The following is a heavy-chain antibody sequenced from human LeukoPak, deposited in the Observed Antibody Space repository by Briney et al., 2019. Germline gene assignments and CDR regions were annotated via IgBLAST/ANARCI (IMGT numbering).Heavy chain of an antibody. CDR1: GFTFSDYY. D-gene: IGHD2-8*02. J-gene: IGHJ4*02. CDR3: ARGGTGAFDY. V-gene: IGHV3-11*06. Sequence: GRSLRLSCTASGFTFSDYYMSWIRQAPGKGLEWISYISSRSTYISDADSVKGRFTISRDNAKNLLFLQMNSLRVEDTALYYCARGGTGAFDYWGQGILVTVSS. CDR2: ISSRSTYI.